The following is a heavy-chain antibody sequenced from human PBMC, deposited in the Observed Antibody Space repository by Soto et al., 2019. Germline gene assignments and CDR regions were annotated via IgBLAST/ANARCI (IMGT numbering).Heavy chain of an antibody. V-gene: IGHV3-23*01. CDR3: AKVGSERYSGQQSDY. CDR2: ISSSSGST. Sequence: EVQLLESGGGLVQPGGSLRLSCAASGFTFSNYAMNWVRQAPGKGLEWVSTISSSSGSTYYAVSVKGRFTISRDNPKNLLYLQMNSLRGDDTAVYYCAKVGSERYSGQQSDYWGQGTLVTISS. J-gene: IGHJ4*02. CDR1: GFTFSNYA. D-gene: IGHD5-12*01.